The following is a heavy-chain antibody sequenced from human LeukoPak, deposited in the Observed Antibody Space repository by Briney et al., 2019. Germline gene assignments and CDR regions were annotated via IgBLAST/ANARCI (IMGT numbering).Heavy chain of an antibody. V-gene: IGHV4-39*07. Sequence: SSETLSLTCTVSGGSISISSYYWGWIRQPPGKGLEWIGSIYYSGSTYYNPSLKSRVTISVDTSKNQFSLKLSSVTAADTAVYYCARGALAYCGGDCTDHLRYWGQGTLVTVSS. CDR3: ARGALAYCGGDCTDHLRY. CDR1: GGSISISSYY. J-gene: IGHJ4*02. CDR2: IYYSGST. D-gene: IGHD2-21*02.